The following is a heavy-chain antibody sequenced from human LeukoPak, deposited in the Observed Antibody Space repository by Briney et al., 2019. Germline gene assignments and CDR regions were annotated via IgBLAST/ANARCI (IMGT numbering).Heavy chain of an antibody. CDR1: GFTFSGYW. V-gene: IGHV3-74*01. J-gene: IGHJ4*02. Sequence: PGGSLRLSCAASGFTFSGYWMHWVRQAAGKGLVWVSRINSDGSITNYADSVKGRFTISRDNAKNTLYLQMNSLRAEDTAVYYCARPLYESSGYSAYWGQGTLVTVSS. CDR2: INSDGSIT. CDR3: ARPLYESSGYSAY. D-gene: IGHD3-22*01.